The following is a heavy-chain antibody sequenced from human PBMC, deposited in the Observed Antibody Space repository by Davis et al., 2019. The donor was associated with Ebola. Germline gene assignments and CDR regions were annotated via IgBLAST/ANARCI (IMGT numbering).Heavy chain of an antibody. Sequence: PGGSLRLSCAVYGGSFSGYYWSWIRQPPGKGLEWIGEINHSGSTNYNPSLKSRVTISVDKSKNQFSLKLSSVTAADTAVYYCARQIAAAGTYYYYYGMDVWGQGTTVTVSS. CDR1: GGSFSGYY. J-gene: IGHJ6*02. CDR3: ARQIAAAGTYYYYYGMDV. D-gene: IGHD6-13*01. CDR2: INHSGST. V-gene: IGHV4-34*01.